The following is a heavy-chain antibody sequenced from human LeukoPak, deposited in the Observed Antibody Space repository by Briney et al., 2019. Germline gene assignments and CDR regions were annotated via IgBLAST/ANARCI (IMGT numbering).Heavy chain of an antibody. CDR2: IRYDGSIK. CDR3: AKAYSSSWRYMDV. V-gene: IGHV3-30*02. Sequence: PGGSLRLSCAASGFIFSSYGMHWVRQAPGKGLEWVAFIRYDGSIKYYADSVKGRFTISRDNSKNTLYLQMDSLRAEDTAVYYCAKAYSSSWRYMDVWGKGTTVTVSS. D-gene: IGHD6-13*01. J-gene: IGHJ6*03. CDR1: GFIFSSYG.